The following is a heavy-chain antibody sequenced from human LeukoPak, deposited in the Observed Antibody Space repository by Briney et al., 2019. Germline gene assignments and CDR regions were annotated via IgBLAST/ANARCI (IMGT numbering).Heavy chain of an antibody. D-gene: IGHD3-9*01. CDR2: ISAYNGNT. CDR1: GYTFTSYG. Sequence: ASVKVSCKASGYTFTSYGISLVRQASGQGLEWMGWISAYNGNTSYAQNLQGRVTMTTDTSTSTAYMELRSLRSDDTAVYYCASDHLRYFDWLSLLVNWFDPWGQGTLVTVSS. CDR3: ASDHLRYFDWLSLLVNWFDP. J-gene: IGHJ5*02. V-gene: IGHV1-18*04.